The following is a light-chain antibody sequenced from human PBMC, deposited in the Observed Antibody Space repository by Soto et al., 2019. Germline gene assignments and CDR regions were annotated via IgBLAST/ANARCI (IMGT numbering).Light chain of an antibody. Sequence: QSALTQPAFVSGSPGQSITISCTGTSSDVGRYNYVSWYQQHPGKAPKLMIYEVSNRPSGVSNRFSGSKSGNTASLTISGLQAEDEADYYCSSYTSSSTLPFGTGTKLTVL. V-gene: IGLV2-14*01. CDR1: SSDVGRYNY. CDR2: EVS. J-gene: IGLJ1*01. CDR3: SSYTSSSTLP.